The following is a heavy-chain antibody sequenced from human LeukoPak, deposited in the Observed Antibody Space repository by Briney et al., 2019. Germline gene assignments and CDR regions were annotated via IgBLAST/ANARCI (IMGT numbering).Heavy chain of an antibody. Sequence: PGTSLRLSCAASGFTFSNYGIHWVRQAPGKGLEWVAVISYHGSNKYYADSVEGRFTISRDNSKNTLYLQMNSLRAEDTAVYYCARAAAMVTLDYWGQGTLVTVSS. CDR1: GFTFSNYG. CDR2: ISYHGSNK. J-gene: IGHJ4*02. D-gene: IGHD5-18*01. CDR3: ARAAAMVTLDY. V-gene: IGHV3-30*03.